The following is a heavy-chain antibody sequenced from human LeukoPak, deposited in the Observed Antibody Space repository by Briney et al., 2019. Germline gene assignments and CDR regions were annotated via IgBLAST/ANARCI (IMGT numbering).Heavy chain of an antibody. CDR1: GGSFSGYY. CDR3: ARGVTFGSSWNDY. V-gene: IGHV4-34*01. J-gene: IGHJ4*02. Sequence: SETLSLTCAVYGGSFSGYYWSWIRQPPGKGLEWIGEINHSGSTNYNPSLKSRVTISVDTSKNQFSLKLRSVTAADTAVYYCARGVTFGSSWNDYWGQGTLVTVSS. CDR2: INHSGST. D-gene: IGHD6-13*01.